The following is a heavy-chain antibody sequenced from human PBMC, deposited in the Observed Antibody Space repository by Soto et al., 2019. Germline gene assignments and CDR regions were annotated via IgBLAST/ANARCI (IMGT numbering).Heavy chain of an antibody. CDR1: GYTFTNYA. CDR2: IIPILGIA. D-gene: IGHD3-10*01. V-gene: IGHV1-69*04. Sequence: ASVKVSCKTFGYTFTNYAIHWVRQAPGQGLEWMGRIIPILGIANYAQKFQGRVTITADKSTSTAYMELSSLRSEDTAVYYCARDLTVSGSREFDYRGQGSLVTVSS. CDR3: ARDLTVSGSREFDY. J-gene: IGHJ4*02.